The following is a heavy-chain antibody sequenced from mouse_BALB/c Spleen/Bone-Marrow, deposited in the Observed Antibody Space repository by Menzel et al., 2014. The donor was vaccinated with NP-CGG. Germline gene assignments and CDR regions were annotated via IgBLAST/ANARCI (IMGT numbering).Heavy chain of an antibody. D-gene: IGHD2-4*01. V-gene: IGHV2-9*02. Sequence: QVQLQQSGPGLVAPSQHLSITCTVSGFSLTNYGVHWIRQPPGKGLEWLGIIWAGGSTNYNSALMSRLSISKDNSKSQVFFKMNSLQTDDTAIYYCATYDYDGRFDYWGQGTTLTVSS. J-gene: IGHJ2*01. CDR2: IWAGGST. CDR3: ATYDYDGRFDY. CDR1: GFSLTNYG.